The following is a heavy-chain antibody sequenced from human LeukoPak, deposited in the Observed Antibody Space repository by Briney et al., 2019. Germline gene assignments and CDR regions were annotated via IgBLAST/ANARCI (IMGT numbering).Heavy chain of an antibody. CDR1: GFTFSTYS. CDR3: VKNPNELWSYFDY. J-gene: IGHJ4*02. V-gene: IGHV3-64D*06. CDR2: ISRHGTST. D-gene: IGHD5-18*01. Sequence: GGSLRLSCSASGFTFSTYSMHWGRRAPGKGLEYVSGISRHGTSTYYADSVKGRFTISRDNSKNTLYLQMSSLRTEDTAVYYCVKNPNELWSYFDYWGQGTLVTVSS.